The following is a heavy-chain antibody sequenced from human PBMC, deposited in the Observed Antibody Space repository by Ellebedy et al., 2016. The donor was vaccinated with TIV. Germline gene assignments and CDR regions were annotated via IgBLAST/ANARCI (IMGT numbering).Heavy chain of an antibody. V-gene: IGHV1-2*02. J-gene: IGHJ4*02. CDR3: AAFPYISASSAY. Sequence: ASVKVPCKASGYTFTTYYIHWVRQAPGQGLEWMGWIYPYSGGTNYAPKFQGRVTMTRDTSINTVYMELSALKSDDTAVYYCAAFPYISASSAYWGQGTLVTVSS. D-gene: IGHD3-3*02. CDR1: GYTFTTYY. CDR2: IYPYSGGT.